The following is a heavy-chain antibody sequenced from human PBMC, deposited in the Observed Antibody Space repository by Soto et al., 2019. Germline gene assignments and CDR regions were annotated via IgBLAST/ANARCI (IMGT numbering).Heavy chain of an antibody. Sequence: GGSLRLSCAASGFTFSSYDMNWVRQAPGKGLEWVSSISSSSSYIYYADSVKGRFTISRDNAKNSLYLQMNSLRAEDTAVYYCARGTYYYDSSGYYAYWGQGTLVTVS. V-gene: IGHV3-21*01. CDR3: ARGTYYYDSSGYYAY. J-gene: IGHJ4*01. CDR1: GFTFSSYD. CDR2: ISSSSSYI. D-gene: IGHD3-22*01.